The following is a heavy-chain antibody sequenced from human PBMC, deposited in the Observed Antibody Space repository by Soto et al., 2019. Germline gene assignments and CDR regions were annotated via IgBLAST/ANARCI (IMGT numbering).Heavy chain of an antibody. J-gene: IGHJ5*02. CDR3: ARVWGHCSGGSCYSNWFDP. V-gene: IGHV5-51*01. Sequence: GESLKISCKGSGYSFTSYWIGWVRQMPGKCLEWMGIIYPGDSDTRYSPSFQGQVTISADKSISTAYLQWSSRKASDTAMYYCARVWGHCSGGSCYSNWFDPWGQGTLVTVSS. CDR1: GYSFTSYW. D-gene: IGHD2-15*01. CDR2: IYPGDSDT.